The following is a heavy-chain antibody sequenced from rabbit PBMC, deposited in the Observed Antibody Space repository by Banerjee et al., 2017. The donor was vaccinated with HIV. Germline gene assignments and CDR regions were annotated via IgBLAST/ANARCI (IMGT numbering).Heavy chain of an antibody. CDR2: IYAGKGST. V-gene: IGHV1S7*01. D-gene: IGHD6-1*01. CDR3: ARGYYTYGYAGYAYATFFDL. J-gene: IGHJ4*01. CDR1: GFDFSSYY. Sequence: QLKETGGGLVQPGGSLTLSCKASGFDFSSYYMSWVRQAPGKGLEWIGIIYAGKGSTDYASWVNGRFTISSDNAQNTVDLQMNSLTAADTATYFCARGYYTYGYAGYAYATFFDLWGPGTLVTVS.